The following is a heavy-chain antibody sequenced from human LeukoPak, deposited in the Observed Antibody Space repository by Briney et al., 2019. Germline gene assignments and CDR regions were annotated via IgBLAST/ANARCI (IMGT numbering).Heavy chain of an antibody. V-gene: IGHV1-46*01. D-gene: IGHD3-10*01. CDR1: GYTFTSYY. CDR3: ARTSGSGSYYMGDAFDI. J-gene: IGHJ3*02. CDR2: INPSGGST. Sequence: ASVKVSCKASGYTFTSYYMHWVRQAPGQGLEWMGIINPSGGSTSYAQKFQGRVTMTRDTSTSTVYMELSSLRSEDTAVYYCARTSGSGSYYMGDAFDIWDQGTMVTVSS.